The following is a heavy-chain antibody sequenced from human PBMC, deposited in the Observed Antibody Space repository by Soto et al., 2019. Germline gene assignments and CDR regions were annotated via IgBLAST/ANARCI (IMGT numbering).Heavy chain of an antibody. Sequence: ASLKVSCKVSGYTLTELSMHWVRQAPGKGLEWMGGFDPEDGETIYAQKFQGRVTMTEDTSTDTAYMELSSLRSEDTAVYYCAANSGYEPIMVYWGQGTLVTVSS. V-gene: IGHV1-24*01. CDR2: FDPEDGET. CDR1: GYTLTELS. J-gene: IGHJ4*02. CDR3: AANSGYEPIMVY. D-gene: IGHD5-12*01.